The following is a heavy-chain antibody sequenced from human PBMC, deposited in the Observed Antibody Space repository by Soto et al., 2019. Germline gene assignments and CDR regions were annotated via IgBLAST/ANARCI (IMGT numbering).Heavy chain of an antibody. J-gene: IGHJ6*02. D-gene: IGHD6-13*01. V-gene: IGHV4-34*01. Sequence: SETLSFTCAVYGGSFSGYYWSWIRQPPGKGLEWIGEINHSGSTNYNPSLKSRVTISVDTSKNQFSLKLSSVTAADTAVYYCARGKRQQLVSLYYYYGMDVWGQGTTVTVSS. CDR1: GGSFSGYY. CDR3: ARGKRQQLVSLYYYYGMDV. CDR2: INHSGST.